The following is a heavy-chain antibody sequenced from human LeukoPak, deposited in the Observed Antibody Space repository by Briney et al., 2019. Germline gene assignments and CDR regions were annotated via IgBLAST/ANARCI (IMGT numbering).Heavy chain of an antibody. CDR1: GGSFSGYY. V-gene: IGHV4-59*01. Sequence: SETLSLTCAVYGGSFSGYYWSWIRQPPGKGLEWIGYIYYSGSTNYNPSLKSRVTISVDTSKNQFSLKLSSVTAADTAVYYCARGRDYYDSSGYLDYWGQGTLVTVSS. D-gene: IGHD3-22*01. CDR3: ARGRDYYDSSGYLDY. J-gene: IGHJ4*02. CDR2: IYYSGST.